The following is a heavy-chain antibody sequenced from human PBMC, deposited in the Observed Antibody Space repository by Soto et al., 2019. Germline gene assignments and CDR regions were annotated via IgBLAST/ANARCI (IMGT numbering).Heavy chain of an antibody. CDR3: ARRRIAVAGTEDYYFDY. CDR2: IYYSGST. V-gene: IGHV4-39*01. J-gene: IGHJ4*02. Sequence: KASETLSLTCTVSGGSISSSSYYWGWIRQPPGKGLEWIGSIYYSGSTYYNPSLKSRVTISVDTPKNQFSLKLSSVTAADTAVYYCARRRIAVAGTEDYYFDYWGQGTLVTVSS. CDR1: GGSISSSSYY. D-gene: IGHD6-19*01.